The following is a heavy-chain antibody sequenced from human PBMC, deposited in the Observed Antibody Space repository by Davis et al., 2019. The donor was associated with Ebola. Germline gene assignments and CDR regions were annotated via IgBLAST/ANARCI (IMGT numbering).Heavy chain of an antibody. CDR3: ARGRLYCISTSCPLYYYYYGMDV. V-gene: IGHV1-69*02. Sequence: SVKVSCKASGYTFTNYYMHWVRQAPGQGLEWMGRIIPILGIANYAQKFQGRVTITADKSTSTAYMELSSLRSEDTAVYYCARGRLYCISTSCPLYYYYYGMDVWGQGTTVTVSS. CDR1: GYTFTNYY. D-gene: IGHD2-2*01. J-gene: IGHJ6*02. CDR2: IIPILGIA.